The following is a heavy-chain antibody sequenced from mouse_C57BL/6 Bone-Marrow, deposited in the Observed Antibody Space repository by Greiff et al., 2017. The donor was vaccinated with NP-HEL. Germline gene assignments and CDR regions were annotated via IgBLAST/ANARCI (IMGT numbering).Heavy chain of an antibody. CDR3: ARGGYYYGSSYEAMDY. V-gene: IGHV5-4*03. D-gene: IGHD1-1*01. CDR1: GFTFSSYA. CDR2: ISDGGSYT. Sequence: EVKVEESGGGLVKPGGSLKLSCAASGFTFSSYAMSWVRQTPEKRLEWVATISDGGSYTYYPDNVKGRFAISRDNAKNNLYLQMSHLKSEDTAMYYCARGGYYYGSSYEAMDYWGQGTSVTVSS. J-gene: IGHJ4*01.